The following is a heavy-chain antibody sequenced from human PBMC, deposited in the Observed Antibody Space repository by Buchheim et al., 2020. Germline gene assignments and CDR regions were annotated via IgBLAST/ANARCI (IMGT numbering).Heavy chain of an antibody. Sequence: QVQLVESGGGMVQPGRSLRLSCAASGFTFSSYAMHWVRPAPGKGLEWVAVISYDESNKYYADPVKGRFTIPRDNSKNTLYLQMNSLRAEDTAVYYCARVVRGLRFFDYWGQGTL. CDR1: GFTFSSYA. CDR2: ISYDESNK. CDR3: ARVVRGLRFFDY. J-gene: IGHJ4*02. V-gene: IGHV3-30-3*01. D-gene: IGHD5-12*01.